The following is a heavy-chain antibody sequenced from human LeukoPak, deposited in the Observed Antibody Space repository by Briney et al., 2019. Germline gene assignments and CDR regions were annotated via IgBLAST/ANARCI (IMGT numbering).Heavy chain of an antibody. D-gene: IGHD6-13*01. CDR1: GGTFSSYA. J-gene: IGHJ3*02. V-gene: IGHV1-69*05. Sequence: ASVKVSCKASGGTFSSYAISWVRQAPGQGLEWMGGIIPIFGTANYAQKFQGRVTITTDESTSTAYMELSSLRSEDTAVYYCARGTGYSSRYDIWGQGTMVTVSS. CDR3: ARGTGYSSRYDI. CDR2: IIPIFGTA.